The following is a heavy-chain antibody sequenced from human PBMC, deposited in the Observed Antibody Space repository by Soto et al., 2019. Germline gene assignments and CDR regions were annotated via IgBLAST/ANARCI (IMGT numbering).Heavy chain of an antibody. CDR2: ISADGRAT. CDR1: DFTFSRFA. Sequence: GGSLRLSCAASDFTFSRFAMNWVRQAPGKGLEWVSQISADGRATYYADSVKGRFTVSRDNSKNTLYLQMNSLRTEDTAVYYCAKLGLIAAAAHGDSDYWGPGTLVTVSS. CDR3: AKLGLIAAAAHGDSDY. D-gene: IGHD6-13*01. V-gene: IGHV3-23*01. J-gene: IGHJ4*02.